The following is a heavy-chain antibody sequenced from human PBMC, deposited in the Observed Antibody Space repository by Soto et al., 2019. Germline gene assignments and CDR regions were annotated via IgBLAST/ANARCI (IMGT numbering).Heavy chain of an antibody. J-gene: IGHJ6*02. CDR1: GFSFTSYW. Sequence: VESLKISCTSSGFSFTSYWIAWVLQLPGKSLGWVRIIYPDNSETTYSPSFQGQVSSSADRSINSAYLQWSGMKAADTANYDCASRVGYGYRSTWADMDVWGQGTTVTVSS. D-gene: IGHD6-19*01. CDR2: IYPDNSET. V-gene: IGHV5-51*01. CDR3: ASRVGYGYRSTWADMDV.